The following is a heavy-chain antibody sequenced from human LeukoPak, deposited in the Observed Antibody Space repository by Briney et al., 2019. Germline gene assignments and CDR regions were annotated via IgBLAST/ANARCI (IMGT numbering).Heavy chain of an antibody. V-gene: IGHV4-4*07. D-gene: IGHD3-3*01. CDR2: SYGLGIT. J-gene: IGHJ2*01. CDR1: GASLSTSY. CDR3: ARDATTFGSDLRKNWYFDL. Sequence: SETLSLTCTVAGASLSTSYWNWIRQSAENGLEWIGRSYGLGITTYNPSLESRVTVSVDITKNQFSLNLTSVTAADTAVYYCARDATTFGSDLRKNWYFDLWGRGTLVTVSS.